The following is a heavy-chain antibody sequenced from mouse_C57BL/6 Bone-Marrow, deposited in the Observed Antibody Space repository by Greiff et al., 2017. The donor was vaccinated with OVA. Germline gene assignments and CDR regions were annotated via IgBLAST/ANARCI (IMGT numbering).Heavy chain of an antibody. Sequence: VQLQQPGAELVRPGTSVKLSCKASGYTFTSYWMHWVKQRPGQGLEWIGVIDPSDSYTNYNQKFKGKATLTVDTSSSTAYMQLSSLTSEDSAVYYCARSNVDYWGQGTTLTVSS. V-gene: IGHV1-59*01. CDR3: ARSNVDY. CDR2: IDPSDSYT. J-gene: IGHJ2*01. CDR1: GYTFTSYW.